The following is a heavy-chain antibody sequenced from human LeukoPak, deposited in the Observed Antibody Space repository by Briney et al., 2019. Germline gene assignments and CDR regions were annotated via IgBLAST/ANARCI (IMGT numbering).Heavy chain of an antibody. V-gene: IGHV3-21*01. CDR3: ARVYCSSTSCRVRNYFDY. J-gene: IGHJ4*02. D-gene: IGHD2-2*01. CDR2: ISSSSSSYI. Sequence: GGSLRLSCAASGFTFSSYSMNWVRQAPGKGLEWVSSISSSSSSYIYYADSVKGRFTISRDNAKNSLYLQMNSLRAEDTAVYYCARVYCSSTSCRVRNYFDYWGQGTLVTVSS. CDR1: GFTFSSYS.